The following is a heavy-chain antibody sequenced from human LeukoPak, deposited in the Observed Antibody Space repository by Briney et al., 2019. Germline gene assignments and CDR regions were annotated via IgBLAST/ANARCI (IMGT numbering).Heavy chain of an antibody. CDR1: GYTFTSYD. Sequence: ASVKVSCKASGYTFTSYDINWVRQATGQGLEWMGWMNPNSGNTGYAQKFQGRVTMTRNTSISTAYMELSSLRSEDTAVYYCARAAVVSGTYYDYVWGSYRKLIYGYWGQGTLVTVSS. CDR2: MNPNSGNT. V-gene: IGHV1-8*01. CDR3: ARAAVVSGTYYDYVWGSYRKLIYGY. D-gene: IGHD3-16*02. J-gene: IGHJ4*02.